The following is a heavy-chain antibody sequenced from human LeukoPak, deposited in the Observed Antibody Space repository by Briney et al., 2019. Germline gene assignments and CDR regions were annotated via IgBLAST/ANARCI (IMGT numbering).Heavy chain of an antibody. CDR3: ARDEGSTSYLDY. Sequence: SVKVSCKASGYTFTGYYMHWVRQAPGQGLEWMGWINPNSGGTNYAQKFQGRVTMTRDTSISTAYMELSRLRSDDTAVYYCARDEGSTSYLDYWGQGTLVTVSS. V-gene: IGHV1-2*02. CDR1: GYTFTGYY. CDR2: INPNSGGT. J-gene: IGHJ4*02. D-gene: IGHD2-2*01.